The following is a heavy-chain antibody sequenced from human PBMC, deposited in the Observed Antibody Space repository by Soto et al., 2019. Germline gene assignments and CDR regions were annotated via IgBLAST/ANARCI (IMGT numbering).Heavy chain of an antibody. V-gene: IGHV3-23*01. CDR3: AKDKYDIVSGYPYYFDY. CDR2: ISGSGGTT. D-gene: IGHD3-9*01. CDR1: GFTFSSYA. Sequence: EAQLLESGGDLVQPGGSLRLSCAASGFTFSSYAMSWVRQAPGKGLEWVSGISGSGGTTYYADSVKGRFTISRDNSKNTLSLQMNSLRVEDTSVYYCAKDKYDIVSGYPYYFDYWGQGTLVTVSS. J-gene: IGHJ4*02.